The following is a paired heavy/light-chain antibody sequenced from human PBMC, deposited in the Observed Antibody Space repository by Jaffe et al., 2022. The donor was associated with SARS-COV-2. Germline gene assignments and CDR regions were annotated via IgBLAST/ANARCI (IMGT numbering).Light chain of an antibody. V-gene: IGLV1-51*01. CDR3: GTWDDSLGGNFV. Sequence: QSVLTQPPSMSAAPGQKVTISCSGSSSNIGNNYVSWYQQLPGTAPKLLIYDNNKRPSGIPDRFSGSKSGTSATLGITGLQTGDEADYFCGTWDDSLGGNFVFGTGTRVTVL. CDR1: SSNIGNNY. CDR2: DNN. J-gene: IGLJ1*01.
Heavy chain of an antibody. J-gene: IGHJ4*02. Sequence: EVQLVESGGGLVQPGGSLRLSCAASGFTFSNYWMSWVRQAPGKGPEWVANLNQDGSKTDIADSVKGRFTISRDNAKNSVYLEMNSLRAEDTAVYYCTRDVQDLNKYHLEYWGQGTLVTVSS. V-gene: IGHV3-7*03. CDR1: GFTFSNYW. CDR3: TRDVQDLNKYHLEY. D-gene: IGHD6-6*01. CDR2: LNQDGSKT.